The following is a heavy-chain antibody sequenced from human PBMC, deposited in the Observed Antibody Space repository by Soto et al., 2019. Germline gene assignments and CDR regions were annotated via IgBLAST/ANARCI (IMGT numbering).Heavy chain of an antibody. V-gene: IGHV1-3*01. J-gene: IGHJ4*02. CDR3: AAYNCLGNYYNPPPFSY. CDR2: INAGDGHT. Sequence: QVQLVQSGAEVKNPGASVKVSCKTSGYVFTKCAIHWVRQAPGQRPEWLGWINAGDGHTKYSQKFQGRLTITRDTSASTAYMELNRLRSEEHGFYFWAAYNCLGNYYNPPPFSYWGQGTLVSVSS. D-gene: IGHD3-10*01. CDR1: GYVFTKCA.